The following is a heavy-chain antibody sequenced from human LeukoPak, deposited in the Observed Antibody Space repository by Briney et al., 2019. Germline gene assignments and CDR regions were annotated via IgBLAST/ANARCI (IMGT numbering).Heavy chain of an antibody. CDR1: GFTVSSNY. Sequence: GGSLRLSCAASGFTVSSNYMSWVRQAPGKGLEWVSVSYTGGNTHYADSVTGRFTLSRDDSKNTVYLQMNSLRVEDTAMYYCASISDLLYYFDSWGQGTLVTVSS. J-gene: IGHJ4*02. V-gene: IGHV3-66*01. CDR3: ASISDLLYYFDS. CDR2: SYTGGNT.